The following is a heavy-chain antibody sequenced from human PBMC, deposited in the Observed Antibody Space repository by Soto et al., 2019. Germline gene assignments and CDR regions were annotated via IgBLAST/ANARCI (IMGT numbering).Heavy chain of an antibody. CDR2: IYYSGSTST. D-gene: IGHD6-13*01. CDR1: GGSISSGDYS. Sequence: SETLSRTCAVSGGSISSGDYSWNWIRQPPGKGLEWIGYIYYSGSTSTNYNPSLKSRVTMSVDTSKNQLSLYLGSVTAADTAVYYCARAGTSSSWHEYWGQGTLVTVSS. V-gene: IGHV4-61*08. CDR3: ARAGTSSSWHEY. J-gene: IGHJ4*01.